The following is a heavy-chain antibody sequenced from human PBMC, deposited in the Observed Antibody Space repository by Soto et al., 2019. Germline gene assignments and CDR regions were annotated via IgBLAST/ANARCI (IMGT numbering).Heavy chain of an antibody. Sequence: QLQLQESGPGLVKSSETLSLTCTVSGGSINNSSFYWGWVRQPPGKRLEWIGSIYYSGSAYYNPSLKSRLTISVDTSKNQFSLNLSSVTAADTAVYFCARRPLVRGIIPYDFDSWGQGTLVTVSS. D-gene: IGHD3-10*01. CDR2: IYYSGSA. J-gene: IGHJ4*02. V-gene: IGHV4-39*01. CDR3: ARRPLVRGIIPYDFDS. CDR1: GGSINNSSFY.